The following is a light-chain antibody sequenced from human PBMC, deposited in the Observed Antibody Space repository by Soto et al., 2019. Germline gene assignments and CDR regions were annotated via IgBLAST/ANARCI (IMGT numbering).Light chain of an antibody. CDR1: QVISSW. J-gene: IGKJ5*01. CDR3: QQYEDIPPT. CDR2: AAS. V-gene: IGKV1-12*01. Sequence: DIQMTQSPSSVSASVGDTVTVSCRASQVISSWLAWYQQKPGRAPNLLIYAASTLQSGVPSRFSGSGSGRDFTFTISSLQPEDTATYYCQQYEDIPPTFGQGTRLEIK.